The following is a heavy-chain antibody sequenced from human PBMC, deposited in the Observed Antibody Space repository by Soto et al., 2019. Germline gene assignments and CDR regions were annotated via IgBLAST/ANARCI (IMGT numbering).Heavy chain of an antibody. CDR1: GVTFSSYS. D-gene: IGHD3-3*01. CDR2: ISSSSSTI. V-gene: IGHV3-48*01. CDR3: ARAIFGVTNYYYYYMDV. Sequence: WGSLRLCWTASGVTFSSYSMNWVRQAPGKGLEWVSYISSSSSTIYYADSVKGRFTISRDNAKNSLYLQMNSLRAEDTAVYYCARAIFGVTNYYYYYMDVWGKGTTVTVSS. J-gene: IGHJ6*03.